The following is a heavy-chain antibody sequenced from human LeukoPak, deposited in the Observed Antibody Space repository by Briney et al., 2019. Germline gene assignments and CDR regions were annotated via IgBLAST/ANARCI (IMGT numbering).Heavy chain of an antibody. CDR3: ARGPPYAPGVLGV. CDR2: IYTSGST. CDR1: GDSISSGSYY. V-gene: IGHV4-61*02. J-gene: IGHJ6*04. Sequence: SETLSLTCTVSGDSISSGSYYWSWIRQPAGKGLEWIGRIYTSGSTNYNPSLKSRVTISVDTSKNQFSLKLSSVTAADTAVYYCARGPPYAPGVLGVWGKGTTVTISS. D-gene: IGHD7-27*01.